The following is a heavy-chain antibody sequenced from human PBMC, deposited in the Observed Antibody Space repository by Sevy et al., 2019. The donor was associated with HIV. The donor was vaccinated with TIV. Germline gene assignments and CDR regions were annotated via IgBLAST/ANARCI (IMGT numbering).Heavy chain of an antibody. CDR2: ISDDSRYI. D-gene: IGHD3-3*01. Sequence: GGSLRLSCAASGFTFRSYSMNWVRQAPGKGPEWLSSISDDSRYIYYSDSVKGRFTISRANAKSSLYLQMNSLRVEDTAIYYCARDFTIFGVVSGIDYWGQGNLVTVSS. J-gene: IGHJ4*02. V-gene: IGHV3-21*01. CDR1: GFTFRSYS. CDR3: ARDFTIFGVVSGIDY.